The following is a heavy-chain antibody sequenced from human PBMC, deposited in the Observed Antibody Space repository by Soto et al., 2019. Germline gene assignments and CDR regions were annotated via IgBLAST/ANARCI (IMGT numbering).Heavy chain of an antibody. J-gene: IGHJ4*02. CDR1: GGTFSSYA. CDR2: FIPIFGTA. V-gene: IGHV1-69*12. Sequence: QVQLVQSGAEVKKPGSSVKVSCNASGGTFSSYAVSWVRQAPGQGLEWTGGFIPIFGTAKYAQKFQGRFTITAAESTSTAYMELSSLRAEDTAVYYCARSKIREYYCGSDTFDYWGQGTLVTVSS. CDR3: ARSKIREYYCGSDTFDY. D-gene: IGHD3-10*01.